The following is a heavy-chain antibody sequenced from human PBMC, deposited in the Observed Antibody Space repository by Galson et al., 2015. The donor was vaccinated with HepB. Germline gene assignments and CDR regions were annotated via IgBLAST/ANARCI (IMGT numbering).Heavy chain of an antibody. V-gene: IGHV3-7*01. Sequence: SLRLSCAASGFTFSSYWMSWVRQAPGKGLEWVANIKQDGSEKYYVDSVKGRFTISRDNAKNSLYLQMNSLRAEDTAVYYCARTTYGDYRFGSFDYWGQGTLVTVSS. CDR3: ARTTYGDYRFGSFDY. CDR2: IKQDGSEK. J-gene: IGHJ4*02. D-gene: IGHD4-17*01. CDR1: GFTFSSYW.